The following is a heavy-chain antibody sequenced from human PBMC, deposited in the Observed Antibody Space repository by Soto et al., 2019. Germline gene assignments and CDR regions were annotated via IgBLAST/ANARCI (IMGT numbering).Heavy chain of an antibody. CDR3: AFYGVILTNYYYGMDV. CDR2: IIPIFGTA. CDR1: GGTFSSYS. J-gene: IGHJ6*02. Sequence: GAPVKVSCKASGGTFSSYSIYWVRHAPGHGLEWMGGIIPIFGTANYAQKFQGRVTITADESTSTAYMELSSLRSEDTAVYYCAFYGVILTNYYYGMDVWGQGTTVTVSS. D-gene: IGHD3-9*01. V-gene: IGHV1-69*13.